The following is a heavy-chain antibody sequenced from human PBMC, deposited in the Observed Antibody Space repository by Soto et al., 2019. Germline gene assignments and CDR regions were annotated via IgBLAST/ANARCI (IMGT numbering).Heavy chain of an antibody. V-gene: IGHV5-51*01. CDR2: IYPGDSDT. Sequence: GESLKISCKGSGYSFTSYWIGWVRQMPGKGLEWMGIIYPGDSDTRYNPSFQGQVTISADKSISTAYLQWSSLKASDTAMYYCARHFGWLRQSYWYFDLWGRGTLVTVSS. D-gene: IGHD5-12*01. CDR3: ARHFGWLRQSYWYFDL. J-gene: IGHJ2*01. CDR1: GYSFTSYW.